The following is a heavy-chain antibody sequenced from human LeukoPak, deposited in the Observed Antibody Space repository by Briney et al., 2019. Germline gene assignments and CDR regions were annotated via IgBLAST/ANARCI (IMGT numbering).Heavy chain of an antibody. J-gene: IGHJ5*02. CDR2: INHSGST. V-gene: IGHV4-34*01. CDR1: GGSFSGYY. CDR3: ARGLVRNSGSPAARAQTKTWFDP. Sequence: SETLSLTCAVYGGSFSGYYWSWIRQPPGKGLEWIGEINHSGSTNYNPSLKSRVTISVDTSKNQFSLKLSSVTAADTAVYYCARGLVRNSGSPAARAQTKTWFDPWGQGTLVTVSS. D-gene: IGHD6-13*01.